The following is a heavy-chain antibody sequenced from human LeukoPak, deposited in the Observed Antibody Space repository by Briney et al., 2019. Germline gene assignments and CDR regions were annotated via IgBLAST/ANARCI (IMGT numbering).Heavy chain of an antibody. CDR2: IYYSGST. CDR3: ASSGYCSGGSCFHNDY. J-gene: IGHJ4*02. Sequence: SETLSLTCTVSGGSISSYYWSWIRQPPGKGLEWIGYIYYSGSTNYNPSLKSRVTISVDTSKNQFSLKLSSVTAADTAVYYCASSGYCSGGSCFHNDYWGQGTLVTVSS. CDR1: GGSISSYY. V-gene: IGHV4-59*08. D-gene: IGHD2-15*01.